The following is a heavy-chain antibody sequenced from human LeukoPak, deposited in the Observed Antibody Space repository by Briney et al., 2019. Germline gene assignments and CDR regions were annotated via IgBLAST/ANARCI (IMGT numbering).Heavy chain of an antibody. J-gene: IGHJ3*02. CDR3: AKELATVTKVRGQAFDI. CDR2: ISSSGSTI. CDR1: GFTFSDYY. D-gene: IGHD4-17*01. Sequence: PGGSLRLSCAASGFTFSDYYMSWIRQAPGKGLEWVSYISSSGSTIYYADSVKGRFTISRDNAKNSLYLQMNSLRAEDTAVYYCAKELATVTKVRGQAFDIWGQGTMVTVSS. V-gene: IGHV3-11*01.